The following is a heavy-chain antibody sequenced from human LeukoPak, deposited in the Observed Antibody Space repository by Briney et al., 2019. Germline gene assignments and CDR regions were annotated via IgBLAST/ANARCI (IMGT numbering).Heavy chain of an antibody. CDR1: GFTFSSYA. V-gene: IGHV4-59*01. Sequence: GSLRLSCAASGFTFSSYAMSWVRQAPGKGLEWIGSIYYSGSTYYNPSLKSRVTISVDTSKNQFSLKLSSVTAADTAVYYCAREGKLTGYFGGLGFNYWGQGILVTVSS. J-gene: IGHJ4*02. CDR3: AREGKLTGYFGGLGFNY. D-gene: IGHD6-19*01. CDR2: IYYSGST.